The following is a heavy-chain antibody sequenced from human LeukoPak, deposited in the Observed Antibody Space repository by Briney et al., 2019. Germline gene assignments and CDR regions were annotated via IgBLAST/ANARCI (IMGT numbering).Heavy chain of an antibody. D-gene: IGHD6-13*01. J-gene: IGHJ4*02. V-gene: IGHV3-64*01. CDR2: ISSNGDST. CDR3: AREGSVAAFGPRRPFDY. Sequence: GCSLRLSCAASGFSFSHYCMDWVRQAPGTGLEYVSAISSNGDSTNYANSVRGRFTVSRDNSKNTLYLQMGSLRAEDMAVYYCAREGSVAAFGPRRPFDYWGQGTLVTVSS. CDR1: GFSFSHYC.